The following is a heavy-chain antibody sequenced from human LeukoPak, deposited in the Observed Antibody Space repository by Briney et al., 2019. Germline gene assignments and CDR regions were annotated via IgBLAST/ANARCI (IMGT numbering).Heavy chain of an antibody. J-gene: IGHJ6*02. Sequence: GVSLRLSCAASGFTFSDYYMSWIRQAPGKGLEWVSYISSSSSYTNYADSVKGRFTISRDNAKNSLYLQMNSLRAEDTAVYYCARDGIVGATDYGMDVWGQGTTVTVSS. V-gene: IGHV3-11*06. D-gene: IGHD1-26*01. CDR1: GFTFSDYY. CDR3: ARDGIVGATDYGMDV. CDR2: ISSSSSYT.